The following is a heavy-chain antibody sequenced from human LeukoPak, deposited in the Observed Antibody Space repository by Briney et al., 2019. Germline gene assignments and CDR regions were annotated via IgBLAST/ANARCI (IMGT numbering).Heavy chain of an antibody. Sequence: SETLSLTCAVYGGSFSGYYWSWIRQPPGKGLEWIGEINHSGSTNYNPSLKSRVTISVYTSKNQFSLKLSSVTAADTAVYYCARGRYYYGSGSYYPLFDYWGQGTLVTVSS. CDR1: GGSFSGYY. D-gene: IGHD3-10*01. CDR3: ARGRYYYGSGSYYPLFDY. V-gene: IGHV4-34*01. CDR2: INHSGST. J-gene: IGHJ4*02.